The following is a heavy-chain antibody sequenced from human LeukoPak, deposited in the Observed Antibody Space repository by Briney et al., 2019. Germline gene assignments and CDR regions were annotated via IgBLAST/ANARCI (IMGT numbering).Heavy chain of an antibody. CDR3: ARDDRRRTNLAI. D-gene: IGHD1-14*01. Sequence: SQTLSLTCTVSGGSISSGSYYWSWIRQPAGKGLEWIGRIYTSGSTNYNPSLKSRVTISVDTSKNQFSLKLSSVTAADTAVYYCARDDRRRTNLAIWGQGTLVTVSS. CDR1: GGSISSGSYY. V-gene: IGHV4-61*02. J-gene: IGHJ4*02. CDR2: IYTSGST.